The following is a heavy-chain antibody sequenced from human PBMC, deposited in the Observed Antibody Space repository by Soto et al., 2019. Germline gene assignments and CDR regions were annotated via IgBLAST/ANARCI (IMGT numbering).Heavy chain of an antibody. CDR1: GGSISSGGYS. CDR2: IYHSGST. Sequence: QLQLQESGSGLVKPSQTLSLTCAVSGGSISSGGYSWSWIRQPPGKGLEWIGYIYHSGSTYYNPSLKSRVTISVDRSKNQFSLKLSSVTAADTAVYYCARERGYCISTSCSNWFDPWGQGTLVTVSS. CDR3: ARERGYCISTSCSNWFDP. J-gene: IGHJ5*02. V-gene: IGHV4-30-2*01. D-gene: IGHD2-2*01.